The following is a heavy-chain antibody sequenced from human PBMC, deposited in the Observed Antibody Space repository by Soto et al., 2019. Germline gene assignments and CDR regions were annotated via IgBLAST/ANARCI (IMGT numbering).Heavy chain of an antibody. V-gene: IGHV3-7*01. Sequence: RWSLRLSCSASVFTFSTYLMSWVRQAPGKGLEWVANIKYDGSETYYVDSVKGRFTISRDNAKNSLYLQMNSLRGEDTAVYYCARYSSAWGLWGQGTLVTVSS. CDR2: IKYDGSET. CDR1: VFTFSTYL. CDR3: ARYSSAWGL. D-gene: IGHD6-19*01. J-gene: IGHJ4*02.